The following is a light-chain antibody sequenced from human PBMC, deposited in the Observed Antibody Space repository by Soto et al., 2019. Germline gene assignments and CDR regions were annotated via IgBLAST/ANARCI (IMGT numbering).Light chain of an antibody. CDR1: SSNIGSNT. J-gene: IGLJ1*01. V-gene: IGLV1-44*01. CDR2: TDY. CDR3: AAWDDSLNAYV. Sequence: QSVLTQPPSASGTPGQRVTSSCSGSSSNIGSNTVNWYQQLPGTAPKLLIYTDYQRPSGVPGRFSGSTSGTSASLAISGLQSEDEADYYCAAWDDSLNAYVFGTGTKLTVL.